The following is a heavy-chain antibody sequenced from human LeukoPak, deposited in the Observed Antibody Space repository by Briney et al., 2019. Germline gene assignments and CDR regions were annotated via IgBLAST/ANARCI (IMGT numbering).Heavy chain of an antibody. D-gene: IGHD6-13*01. CDR1: GGSISSYY. CDR2: IYNRGST. J-gene: IGHJ5*02. CDR3: ARVSGSRTTYNWFDP. Sequence: SETLSLTCTVSGGSISSYYWSWIRQPPGKGLEWIGYIYNRGSTNYNASLKSRVTISVDTSKNQFSLKLSSVTAADTAVYYCARVSGSRTTYNWFDPWGQGTLVTVSS. V-gene: IGHV4-59*01.